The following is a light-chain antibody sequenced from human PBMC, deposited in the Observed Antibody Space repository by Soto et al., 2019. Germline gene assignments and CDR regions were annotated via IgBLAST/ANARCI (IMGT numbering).Light chain of an antibody. CDR1: QSVSTN. V-gene: IGKV3-15*01. J-gene: IGKJ2*01. CDR3: QQYNDWPSNT. Sequence: EIEMTQSPATLPVSPGERATLSCRASQSVSTNLAWYQQKPGQAPRLLIYGASTRAPGFPARFTGSGSGTEFTLTIWSLQSEDFAVYYCQQYNDWPSNTFGQGTKLEIK. CDR2: GAS.